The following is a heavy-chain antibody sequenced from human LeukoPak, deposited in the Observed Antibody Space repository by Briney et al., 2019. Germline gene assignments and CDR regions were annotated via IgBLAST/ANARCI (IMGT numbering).Heavy chain of an antibody. D-gene: IGHD3-22*01. CDR1: GDSISSDSYN. J-gene: IGHJ6*02. CDR3: ARDTYKYDSSGYYYYYYGMDV. Sequence: SQTLSLTCTVSGDSISSDSYNWNWIRQPAGKGLEWIGRIHISGSTNHNPSLKSRVTLSVDTSRNQFSLKLSSVTAADTAVYYCARDTYKYDSSGYYYYYYGMDVWGQGTTVTVSS. V-gene: IGHV4-61*02. CDR2: IHISGST.